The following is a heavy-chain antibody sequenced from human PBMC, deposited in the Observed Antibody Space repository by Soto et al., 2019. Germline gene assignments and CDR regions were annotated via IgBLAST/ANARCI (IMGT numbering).Heavy chain of an antibody. CDR2: IKQDGSEK. CDR3: ARRVVVPAAMAYYYGMDV. J-gene: IGHJ6*02. D-gene: IGHD2-2*01. V-gene: IGHV3-7*04. Sequence: PGGSLRLSCAASGFTFSSYWMSWVRQAPGKGLEWVANIKQDGSEKYYVDSVKGRFTISRDNAKNSLYLQMNSLRAEDTAVYYCARRVVVPAAMAYYYGMDVWGQGTTVTVSS. CDR1: GFTFSSYW.